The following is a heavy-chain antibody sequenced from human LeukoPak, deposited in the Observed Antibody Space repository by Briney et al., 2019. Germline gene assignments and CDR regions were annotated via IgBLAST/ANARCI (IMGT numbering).Heavy chain of an antibody. V-gene: IGHV3-48*03. CDR2: ISSSGRTI. CDR1: GFTFSSYE. D-gene: IGHD6-13*01. CDR3: ARRAIAEGFDY. Sequence: LAGGSLRLSCAVSGFTFSSYEMNWVRQAPGKGLEWVSYISSSGRTIYYADSVKGRFTISRDSARNSLDLQMNSLRVGDTAVYYCARRAIAEGFDYWGQGTLVTVSS. J-gene: IGHJ4*02.